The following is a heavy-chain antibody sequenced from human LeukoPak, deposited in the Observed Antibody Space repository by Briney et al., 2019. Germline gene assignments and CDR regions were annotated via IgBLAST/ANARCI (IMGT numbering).Heavy chain of an antibody. D-gene: IGHD6-19*01. CDR1: GFPFSSYS. Sequence: PGGSLRLSCAASGFPFSSYSINWVRQAPGKGLEWVSSISGSSDFIYYADSVKGRFTISRDNSKNTLYLQMNSLRAEDTAVYYCARGYSSGWYVDYFDYWGQGTLVTVSS. CDR3: ARGYSSGWYVDYFDY. CDR2: ISGSSDFI. V-gene: IGHV3-21*01. J-gene: IGHJ4*02.